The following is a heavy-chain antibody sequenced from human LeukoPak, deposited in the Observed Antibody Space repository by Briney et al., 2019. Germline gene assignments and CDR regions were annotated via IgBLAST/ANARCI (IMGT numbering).Heavy chain of an antibody. CDR1: GFTLSTYG. CDR2: IRYDGRNK. CDR3: AKEIWPTVTTPGHTHFDY. J-gene: IGHJ4*02. D-gene: IGHD4-17*01. Sequence: GGSLRLSCAASGFTLSTYGMHWVRQAPGEGLEWVAFIRYDGRNKYYADSVKGRFTISRDNSKNTLCLQMNSLRAEDTAVYYCAKEIWPTVTTPGHTHFDYWGQGTLVTVSS. V-gene: IGHV3-30*02.